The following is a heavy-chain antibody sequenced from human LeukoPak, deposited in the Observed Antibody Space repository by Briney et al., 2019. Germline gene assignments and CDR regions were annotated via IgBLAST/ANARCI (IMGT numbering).Heavy chain of an antibody. D-gene: IGHD2-15*01. CDR3: TTDTRRVVVPK. CDR1: GFIFTSFA. Sequence: PGGSLRLSCAASGFIFTSFAMTWVRQAPGKGLEWVGRIKRRTDGGTTDYAAPVKGRFTISRDDSKTSLYLQMNNLKTEDTAVYYCTTDTRRVVVPKWGQGTLVTVSS. V-gene: IGHV3-15*01. J-gene: IGHJ4*02. CDR2: IKRRTDGGTT.